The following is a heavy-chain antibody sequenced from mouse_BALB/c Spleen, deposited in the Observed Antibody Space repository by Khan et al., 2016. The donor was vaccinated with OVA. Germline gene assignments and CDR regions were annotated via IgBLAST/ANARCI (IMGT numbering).Heavy chain of an antibody. Sequence: VQLKQSGAELMKPGASVKLSCTVSGFNIKDTYMHWVKQRPEQGLEWIGRIDPANGNTKYDPNFQGKATMTAATSSNTSSLQLSSLTSEDTAVYYCGDSLLLDAMDYWGQGTSVTVAS. V-gene: IGHV14-3*02. D-gene: IGHD1-2*01. J-gene: IGHJ4*01. CDR2: IDPANGNT. CDR3: GDSLLLDAMDY. CDR1: GFNIKDTY.